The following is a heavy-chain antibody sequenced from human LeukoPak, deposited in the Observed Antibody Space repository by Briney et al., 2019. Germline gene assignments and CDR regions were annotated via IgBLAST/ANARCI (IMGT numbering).Heavy chain of an antibody. CDR1: GFTVSSNY. J-gene: IGHJ4*02. CDR2: IYSGGST. D-gene: IGHD3-3*01. CDR3: ARDKNRVTIFAVAVDY. Sequence: GGSLRLSCAASGFTVSSNYMSWVRQAPGKGLEWVSVIYSGGSTYYADSVKGRFTISRDNSKNTLYLQMNSLRAEGTAVYYCARDKNRVTIFAVAVDYWGQGTLVTVSS. V-gene: IGHV3-53*05.